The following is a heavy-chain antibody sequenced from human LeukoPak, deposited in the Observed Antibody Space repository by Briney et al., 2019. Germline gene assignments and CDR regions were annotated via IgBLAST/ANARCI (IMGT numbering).Heavy chain of an antibody. CDR2: INHSGST. CDR3: ARGPSV. V-gene: IGHV4-34*01. Sequence: TASETLSLTYAVYGGSFSGYYWSWIRQPLGKGLEWIGEINHSGSTNYNPSLKSRVTISVDTSKNQFSLKLSSVTAADTAVYYCARGPSVWGQGTLVTVSS. CDR1: GGSFSGYY. J-gene: IGHJ4*02.